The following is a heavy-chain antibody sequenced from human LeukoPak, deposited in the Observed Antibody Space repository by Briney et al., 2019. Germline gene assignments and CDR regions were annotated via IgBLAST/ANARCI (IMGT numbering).Heavy chain of an antibody. V-gene: IGHV4-61*05. J-gene: IGHJ4*02. Sequence: PSETLSLTCTVSGGSISSSSYYWGWIRQPPGKGLEWIGYIYYSGSTNYNPSLKSRVTISVDTSKNQVSLKLSSVTAADTAVYYCARGNDYWGQGTLVTVSS. CDR3: ARGNDY. CDR1: GGSISSSSYY. CDR2: IYYSGST.